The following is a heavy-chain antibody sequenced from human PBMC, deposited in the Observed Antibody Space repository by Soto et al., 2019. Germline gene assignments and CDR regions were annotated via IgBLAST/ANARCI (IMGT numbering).Heavy chain of an antibody. Sequence: ASVKVSCKVSGYTLTELSMHWVRQAPGKGLEWMGGFDPEDGETIYAQKSQGRVTMTEDTSTDTAYMELSSLRSEDTAVYYCATSQGYYDSSGYYYYGMDVWGQGTTVTVSS. V-gene: IGHV1-24*01. J-gene: IGHJ6*02. CDR2: FDPEDGET. CDR3: ATSQGYYDSSGYYYYGMDV. CDR1: GYTLTELS. D-gene: IGHD3-22*01.